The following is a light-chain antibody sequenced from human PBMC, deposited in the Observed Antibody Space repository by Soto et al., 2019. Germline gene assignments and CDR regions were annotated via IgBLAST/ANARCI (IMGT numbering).Light chain of an antibody. Sequence: EIVMTQSPLSLPVTPGEPASISCRSSQSLLHSNGYNFLDWYLQKPGQSPQLLIQMASNRASGVPDRFSGSGSGTDFTLTISRVEAEDIGVYYCMQGLLAPYTFGQGTKLDIK. CDR1: QSLLHSNGYNF. V-gene: IGKV2-28*01. J-gene: IGKJ2*01. CDR3: MQGLLAPYT. CDR2: MAS.